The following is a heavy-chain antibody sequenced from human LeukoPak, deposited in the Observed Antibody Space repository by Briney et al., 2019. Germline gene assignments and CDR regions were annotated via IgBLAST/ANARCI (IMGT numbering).Heavy chain of an antibody. CDR1: GYTFTSYY. J-gene: IGHJ4*02. D-gene: IGHD1-26*01. CDR2: INPSGGST. V-gene: IGHV1-46*01. CDR3: ARDLVSEKRATTGY. Sequence: ASVKVSCKASGYTFTSYYMHWVQQAPGQGLEWMGIINPSGGSTNYAQKFQGRVTMTRDTSTSTVYMDLSSLRSDDTAVYYCARDLVSEKRATTGYWGQGTLVTVSS.